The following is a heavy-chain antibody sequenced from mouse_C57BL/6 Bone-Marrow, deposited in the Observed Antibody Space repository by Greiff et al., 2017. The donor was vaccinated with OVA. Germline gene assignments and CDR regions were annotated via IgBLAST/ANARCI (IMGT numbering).Heavy chain of an antibody. CDR1: GYSFTGYY. CDR2: INPSTGGT. CDR3: ARYDDGSYYFDY. Sequence: VQLQQSGPELVKPGASVKISCKASGYSFTGYYMNWVKQSPEKSLEWIGEINPSTGGTTYNQKFKAKATLTVDKSSSTAYMQLKSLTSEDSAVYYWARYDDGSYYFDYWGQGTTLTVSS. J-gene: IGHJ2*01. V-gene: IGHV1-42*01. D-gene: IGHD2-3*01.